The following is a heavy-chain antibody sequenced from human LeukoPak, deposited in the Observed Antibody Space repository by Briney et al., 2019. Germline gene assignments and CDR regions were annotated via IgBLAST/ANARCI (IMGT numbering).Heavy chain of an antibody. CDR2: ISWNSGSI. CDR1: GFTFDDYA. V-gene: IGHV3-9*01. D-gene: IGHD3-9*01. J-gene: IGHJ4*02. CDR3: ATSYDILIGYFGS. Sequence: SLRLSCAASGFTFDDYAMHWVRHAPGKGLEWVSGISWNSGSIGYADSVKGRFTISRDNAKNSLYLYMNSLRAEDTAVYYCATSYDILIGYFGSWGQGTLVTVSS.